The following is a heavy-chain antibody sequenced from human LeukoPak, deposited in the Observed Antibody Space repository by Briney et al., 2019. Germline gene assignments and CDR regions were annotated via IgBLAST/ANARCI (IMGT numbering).Heavy chain of an antibody. D-gene: IGHD3-10*01. CDR2: ISYDGSNK. V-gene: IGHV3-30-3*01. J-gene: IGHJ6*02. Sequence: PGRSLRLSCAAYGFTFSSYAMHWVRQAPGKGLEWVAVISYDGSNKYYADSVKGRFTISRDNSKNTLYLQMNSLRAEDTAVYYCARDLYYYGSGSFGKYYYYGMDVWGQGTTVTVSS. CDR1: GFTFSSYA. CDR3: ARDLYYYGSGSFGKYYYYGMDV.